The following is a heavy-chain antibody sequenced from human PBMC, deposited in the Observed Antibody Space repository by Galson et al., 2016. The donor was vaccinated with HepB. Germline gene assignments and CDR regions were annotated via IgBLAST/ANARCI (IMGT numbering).Heavy chain of an antibody. CDR1: GFTFSNYA. D-gene: IGHD2-2*01. V-gene: IGHV3-23*01. CDR3: ARERGASTWYYFDY. Sequence: SLRLSCAASGFTFSNYAMSWVRQAPGKGLEWVSGISGSGGSTYYADSVKGRFTISRDNSKNTLFLQMSSLRAEDTAVYYCARERGASTWYYFDYWGQGALVTVSS. J-gene: IGHJ4*02. CDR2: ISGSGGST.